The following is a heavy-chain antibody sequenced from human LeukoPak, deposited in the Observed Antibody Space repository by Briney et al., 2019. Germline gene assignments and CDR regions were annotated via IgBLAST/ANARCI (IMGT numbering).Heavy chain of an antibody. CDR2: INHSGST. Sequence: SETLSLTCAVYGGSFSGYYWSWIRQPPGKGLEWIGEINHSGSTNYNPSLKSRVTISVDTSKNQFSLELSSVTAADTAVYFCARRRAHYYDSSGYYSRPQRAFDIWGQGTMVTVSS. V-gene: IGHV4-34*01. J-gene: IGHJ3*02. D-gene: IGHD3-22*01. CDR1: GGSFSGYY. CDR3: ARRRAHYYDSSGYYSRPQRAFDI.